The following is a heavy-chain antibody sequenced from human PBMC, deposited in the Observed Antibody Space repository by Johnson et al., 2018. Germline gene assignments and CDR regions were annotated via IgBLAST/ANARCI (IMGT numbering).Heavy chain of an antibody. CDR1: GGTFSSYV. CDR3: ARDRSGDCRRCALDI. D-gene: IGHD2-21*02. CDR2: SIPIFGTA. J-gene: IGHJ3*02. V-gene: IGHV1-69*01. Sequence: QVQLQESGAEVKKPGSSXKVSCKASGGTFSSYVFSWVRQAPGQGLEWMGGSIPIFGTANYAQKFQGRVTITADVSTSTAYMELSSLRSEDTAVDYCARDRSGDCRRCALDIWGQGTMVTVSS.